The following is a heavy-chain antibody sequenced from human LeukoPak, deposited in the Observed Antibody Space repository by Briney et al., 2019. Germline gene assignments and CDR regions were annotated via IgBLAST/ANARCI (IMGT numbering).Heavy chain of an antibody. Sequence: SQTLSLTCTVSGGSISSGTDYWSWIPQPAGKGLEWIGRIQTSGSTNYNPSLKSRVTISVDTSKNQFSLNLSSVTAADTAVYYCARTSRLAVAGTGYYYFYLDVWGRGTTVTVS. CDR3: ARTSRLAVAGTGYYYFYLDV. J-gene: IGHJ6*03. D-gene: IGHD6-19*01. CDR1: GGSISSGTDY. CDR2: IQTSGST. V-gene: IGHV4-61*02.